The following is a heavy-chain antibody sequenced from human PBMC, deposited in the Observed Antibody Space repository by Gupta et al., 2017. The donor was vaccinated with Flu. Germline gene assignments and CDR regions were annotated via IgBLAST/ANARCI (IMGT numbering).Heavy chain of an antibody. CDR2: LYYTRST. J-gene: IGHJ5*02. CDR1: LINDENS. D-gene: IGHD2-15*01. V-gene: IGHV4-30-4*01. CDR3: AKARRTPSFDP. Sequence: LINDENSCTLSHQPPGVRVRWIMSLYYTRSTYYNPSLKSRVTISVDTSKNQVSLELKTLTAEDTAVYYGAKARRTPSFDPWGQGSLV.